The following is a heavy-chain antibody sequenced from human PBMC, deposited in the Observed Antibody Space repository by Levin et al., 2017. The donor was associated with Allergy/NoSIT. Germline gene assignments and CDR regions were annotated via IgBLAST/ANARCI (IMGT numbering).Heavy chain of an antibody. J-gene: IGHJ5*02. V-gene: IGHV1-69*13. D-gene: IGHD6-13*01. CDR1: GGTFSSYA. CDR2: IIPIFGTA. CDR3: ASRVKVAAAGTERWFDP. Sequence: ASVKVSCKASGGTFSSYAISWVRQAPGQGLEWMGGIIPIFGTANYAQKFQGRVTITADESTSTAYMELSSLRSEDTAVYYCASRVKVAAAGTERWFDPWGQGTLVTVSS.